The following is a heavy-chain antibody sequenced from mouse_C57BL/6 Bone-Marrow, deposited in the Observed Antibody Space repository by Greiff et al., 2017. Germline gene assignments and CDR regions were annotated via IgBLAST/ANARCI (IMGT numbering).Heavy chain of an antibody. CDR1: GYTFTSYW. J-gene: IGHJ2*01. D-gene: IGHD3-2*02. V-gene: IGHV1-72*01. CDR2: IDPNSGGT. CDR3: ARRRLRVPYYFDY. Sequence: QVQLQQSGAELVKPGASVKLSCKASGYTFTSYWMHWVKQRPGRGLEWIGRIDPNSGGTKYNEKFKSKATLTVDKPSSTAYMQLSSLTSEDAAVYDCARRRLRVPYYFDYWGQGTTLTVSS.